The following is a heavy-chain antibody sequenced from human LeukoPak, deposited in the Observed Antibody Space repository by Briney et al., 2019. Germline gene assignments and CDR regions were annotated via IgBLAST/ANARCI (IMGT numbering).Heavy chain of an antibody. Sequence: KSSQTLSLTCTVSGGSISSGDYYWSWIRQPPGKGLEWIGEINHRGSTNYNPSLKSRVTMSVDTSKNQFSLKLSSVTAADTAVYYCARGRGAARFVTIEFDYWGQGALVTVSS. CDR2: INHRGST. J-gene: IGHJ4*02. CDR1: GGSISSGDYY. D-gene: IGHD6-6*01. CDR3: ARGRGAARFVTIEFDY. V-gene: IGHV4-30-4*01.